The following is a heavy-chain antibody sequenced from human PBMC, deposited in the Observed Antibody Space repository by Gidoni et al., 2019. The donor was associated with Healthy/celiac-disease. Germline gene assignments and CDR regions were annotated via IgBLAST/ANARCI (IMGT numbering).Heavy chain of an antibody. CDR3: ARFPPPSYGMDV. V-gene: IGHV1-69*01. CDR1: RGTFSSYA. Sequence: QVQLVQSGAEVKKHRSSVKVYCKASRGTFSSYAISWVRQAPGQGLEWMGGIIPTFGTANYAKKFQGRVTITADESSSTAYMELSSLRSEDTAVYYCARFPPPSYGMDVWGQGTTVTVSS. CDR2: IIPTFGTA. J-gene: IGHJ6*02.